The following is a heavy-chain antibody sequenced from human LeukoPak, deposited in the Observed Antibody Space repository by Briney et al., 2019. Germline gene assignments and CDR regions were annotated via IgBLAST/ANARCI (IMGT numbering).Heavy chain of an antibody. CDR3: ARVKHGYWVDY. Sequence: PSQTLSLTCTVSGGSISSGGYYWSWIRQPPGKGLEWIGYIYHSGSTYYNPSLKSRVTISVDRSKNQFSLKLTSVTAADTAVYYCARVKHGYWVDYWGQGTLVTVSS. J-gene: IGHJ4*02. CDR1: GGSISSGGYY. V-gene: IGHV4-30-2*01. D-gene: IGHD3-22*01. CDR2: IYHSGST.